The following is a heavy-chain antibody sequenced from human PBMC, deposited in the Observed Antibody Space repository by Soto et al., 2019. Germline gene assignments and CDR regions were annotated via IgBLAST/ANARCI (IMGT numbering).Heavy chain of an antibody. CDR3: ATVFTGPWFDP. CDR2: ITPMFGAP. D-gene: IGHD3-10*02. CDR1: GGPFSSYA. V-gene: IGHV1-69*06. Sequence: QVQLVQSGAEVKKPGSSVKDSCTASGGPFSSYAINWVRQTPGQGLEWMGVITPMFGAPHYAQNFKGRITITADKSTNTAYTELSSLTSGDTAVYFCATVFTGPWFDPWGQGTLVTVPS. J-gene: IGHJ5*02.